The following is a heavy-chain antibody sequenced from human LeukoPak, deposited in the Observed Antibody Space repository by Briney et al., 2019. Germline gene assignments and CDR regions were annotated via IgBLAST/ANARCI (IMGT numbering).Heavy chain of an antibody. CDR3: GRLARNAWYAVDY. CDR1: DFTFSFYW. J-gene: IGHJ4*02. D-gene: IGHD6-19*01. Sequence: GGSLRLSCAASDFTFSFYWMTWVRQAPGEGLEWVANILPDGSEKYYLDSVKGRFTISRDNPTNSLYLQINSLRAEDMALYYCGRLARNAWYAVDYWGQGTLVTVSS. V-gene: IGHV3-7*01. CDR2: ILPDGSEK.